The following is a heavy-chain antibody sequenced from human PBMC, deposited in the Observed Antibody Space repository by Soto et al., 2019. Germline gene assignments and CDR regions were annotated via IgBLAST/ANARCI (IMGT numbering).Heavy chain of an antibody. Sequence: SETLSLTCTVSGGSISSSSYYWGWIRQPPGKGLEWIGSIYYSGSTYYNPSLKSRVTISVDTSKNQFSLKLSSVTAADTAVYYCGLAAAGWVGNWFDPWGQGTLVTVSS. CDR3: GLAAAGWVGNWFDP. D-gene: IGHD6-13*01. CDR2: IYYSGST. CDR1: GGSISSSSYY. V-gene: IGHV4-39*01. J-gene: IGHJ5*02.